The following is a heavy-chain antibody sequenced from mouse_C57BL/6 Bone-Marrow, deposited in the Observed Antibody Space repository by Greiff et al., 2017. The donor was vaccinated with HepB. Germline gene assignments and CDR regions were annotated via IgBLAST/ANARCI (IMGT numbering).Heavy chain of an antibody. CDR3: TTADYYGSSYYFDY. CDR1: GFNIKDDY. V-gene: IGHV14-4*01. CDR2: IDPENGDT. D-gene: IGHD1-1*01. J-gene: IGHJ2*01. Sequence: EVQLQESGAELVRPGASVKLSCTASGFNIKDDYMHWVKQRPEQGLEWIGWIDPENGDTEYASKFQGKATIKADTSSNTAYLQLSSLTSEDTAVYYCTTADYYGSSYYFDYWGQGTTLTVSS.